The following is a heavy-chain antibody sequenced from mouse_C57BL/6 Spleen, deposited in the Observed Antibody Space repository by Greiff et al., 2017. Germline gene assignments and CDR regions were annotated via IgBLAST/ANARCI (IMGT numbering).Heavy chain of an antibody. V-gene: IGHV1-50*01. CDR1: GYTFTSYW. Sequence: QVQLQQPGAELVKPGASVKLSCKASGYTFTSYWMQWVKQRPGQGLEWIGEIDPSDSYTNYNQKFTGKATLTVDTSSSTAYMQLSSLTSEDSAVYYCARITTVVAPYYFDYWGQGTTLTVSS. CDR3: ARITTVVAPYYFDY. D-gene: IGHD1-1*01. CDR2: IDPSDSYT. J-gene: IGHJ2*01.